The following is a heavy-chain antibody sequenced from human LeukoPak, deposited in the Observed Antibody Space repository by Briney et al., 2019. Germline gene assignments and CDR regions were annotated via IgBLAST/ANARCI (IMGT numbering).Heavy chain of an antibody. CDR2: INHSGST. CDR1: GGSFSGYY. J-gene: IGHJ5*02. CDR3: ARDACWFDP. V-gene: IGHV4-34*01. D-gene: IGHD3-16*01. Sequence: SETLSLTCAVYGGSFSGYYWSWIRQPPGKGLEWIGEINHSGSTNYNPSLKSRVTISVDTSKNQFSLKLSSVTAADTAVHYCARDACWFDPWGQGTLVTVSS.